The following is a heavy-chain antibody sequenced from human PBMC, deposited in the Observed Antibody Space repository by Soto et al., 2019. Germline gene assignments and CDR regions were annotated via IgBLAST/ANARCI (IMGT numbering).Heavy chain of an antibody. J-gene: IGHJ4*02. D-gene: IGHD4-17*01. CDR3: ARADDSSDRFHX. CDR1: GGSISSGDFY. CDR2: IYYSGST. V-gene: IGHV4-30-4*02. Sequence: PSDALSLTFTVSGGSISSGDFYWSWIRQPPGKGLELIGNIYYSGSTYYNPSLRSRAIMSVDTSQNQFSLKLSSLTAADTAVYFCARADDSSDRFHXWGQGALVTVSX.